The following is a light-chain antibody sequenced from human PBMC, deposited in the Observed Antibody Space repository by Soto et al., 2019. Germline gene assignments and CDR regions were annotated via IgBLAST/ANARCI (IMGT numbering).Light chain of an antibody. Sequence: DIQMTQCPSTLSTSVGARVTITCRASQSVSYWLAWYQKKPGKAPKLLIYDASSLESGVPSRFSGSGSGTEFTLTISSLQPDDFATYYCQQYKSYSPITFGQGTRLEIK. V-gene: IGKV1-5*01. J-gene: IGKJ5*01. CDR1: QSVSYW. CDR2: DAS. CDR3: QQYKSYSPIT.